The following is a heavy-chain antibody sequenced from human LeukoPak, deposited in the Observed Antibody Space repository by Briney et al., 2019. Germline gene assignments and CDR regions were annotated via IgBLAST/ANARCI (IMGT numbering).Heavy chain of an antibody. CDR1: GVSITSHY. CDR3: TRLLDNDSSGDPDTFDM. Sequence: SETLSLTCTVSGVSITSHYWSWIRQAPGKGLEWIGFIYYSGRTKYNPSLQSRVTISLNTSEKKFFLKVTSVTAADTAVYYCTRLLDNDSSGDPDTFDMWGQGTVVTVSS. CDR2: IYYSGRT. V-gene: IGHV4-59*08. J-gene: IGHJ3*02. D-gene: IGHD3-22*01.